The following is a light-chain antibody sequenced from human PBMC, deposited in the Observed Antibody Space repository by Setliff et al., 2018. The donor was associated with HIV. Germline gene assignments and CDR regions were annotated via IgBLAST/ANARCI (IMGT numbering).Light chain of an antibody. CDR3: CSYAGDSSYVV. CDR2: EGT. CDR1: SSDFGSYNL. Sequence: SALTQPASVSGSPGQSITISCTGASSDFGSYNLISWYQQHPGKVPKLLIYEGTKRPSGVSSRFSGSKSGNAASLTISGLQAEDEADYYCCSYAGDSSYVVFGGGTKVTVL. J-gene: IGLJ2*01. V-gene: IGLV2-23*01.